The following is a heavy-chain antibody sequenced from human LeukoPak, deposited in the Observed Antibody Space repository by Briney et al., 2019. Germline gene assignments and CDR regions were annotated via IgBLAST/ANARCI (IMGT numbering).Heavy chain of an antibody. CDR1: GYSFTSYW. Sequence: ESLKISCKGSGYSFTSYWIGWVRQMPGKGLEWMGIIYPGDSDTRYSPSFQGQVTISADKSISTAYLQWSSLKASDTAMYYCARFTGYYYDSSGYLGSYYFDYWGQGTLVTVSS. V-gene: IGHV5-51*01. D-gene: IGHD3-22*01. J-gene: IGHJ4*02. CDR2: IYPGDSDT. CDR3: ARFTGYYYDSSGYLGSYYFDY.